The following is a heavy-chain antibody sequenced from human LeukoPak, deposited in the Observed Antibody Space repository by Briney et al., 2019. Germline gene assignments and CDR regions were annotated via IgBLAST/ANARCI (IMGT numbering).Heavy chain of an antibody. CDR2: INHSGST. CDR1: GGSFSGYY. Sequence: SETLSLTCAVYGGSFSGYYWSWIRQPPGKGLEWIGEINHSGSTNYNPPLKSRVTISVDTSKNQFSLKLSSVTAADTAVYYCARARGAGLTGIAAAKSWGQGTLVTVSS. CDR3: ARARGAGLTGIAAAKS. D-gene: IGHD6-13*01. J-gene: IGHJ5*02. V-gene: IGHV4-34*01.